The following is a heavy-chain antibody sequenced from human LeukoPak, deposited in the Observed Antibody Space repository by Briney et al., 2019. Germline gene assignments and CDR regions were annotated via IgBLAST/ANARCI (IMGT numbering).Heavy chain of an antibody. CDR3: TLYNY. Sequence: GASVNVSCKTSGYSFTSQDMHWVRQAPGQRLEWVGCISPDNGNAQYSQEFQGRVTITRDTSARTAYMELSSLRSEDMAVYYCTLYNYWGQGTLVTVSS. V-gene: IGHV1-3*03. CDR1: GYSFTSQD. J-gene: IGHJ4*02. CDR2: ISPDNGNA. D-gene: IGHD2-2*02.